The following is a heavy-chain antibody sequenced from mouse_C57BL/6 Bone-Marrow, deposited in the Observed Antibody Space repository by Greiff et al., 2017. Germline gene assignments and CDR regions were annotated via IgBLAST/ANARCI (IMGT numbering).Heavy chain of an antibody. CDR3: ARGVITTVVAKDWYCDV. J-gene: IGHJ1*03. CDR1: GYTFTSYW. D-gene: IGHD1-1*01. CDR2: IYPGSGST. V-gene: IGHV1-55*01. Sequence: VQLQQPGAELVKPGASVKMSCKASGYTFTSYWITWVKQRPGQGLEWIGDIYPGSGSTNYNEKFKSKATLTVDTSSSTAYMQLSSLTSEDSAVYYCARGVITTVVAKDWYCDVWGTGTTVTVSS.